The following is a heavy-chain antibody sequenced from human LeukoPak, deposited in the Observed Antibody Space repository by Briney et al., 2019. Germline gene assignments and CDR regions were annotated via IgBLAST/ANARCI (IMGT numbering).Heavy chain of an antibody. V-gene: IGHV1-69*13. CDR3: ARSTPRYCSGGSCEPSDAFDI. J-gene: IGHJ3*02. CDR2: IIPIFGTA. D-gene: IGHD2-15*01. CDR1: GGTFSSYA. Sequence: SVKVSCKASGGTFSSYAISWVRQAPGQGLEWMGGIIPIFGTANYAQKFQGRVTITADESTSTAYMELSSLRSEDTAVYYCARSTPRYCSGGSCEPSDAFDIWGQGTMVTVSS.